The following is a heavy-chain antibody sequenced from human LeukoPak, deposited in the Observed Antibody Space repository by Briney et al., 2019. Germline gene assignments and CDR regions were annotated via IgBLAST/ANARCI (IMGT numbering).Heavy chain of an antibody. V-gene: IGHV4-34*01. J-gene: IGHJ5*02. CDR3: ARGDFGYYDFWSGYNWFDP. CDR2: INHSGST. CDR1: GGSFSGYY. Sequence: MASETLSLTCAVYGGSFSGYYWSWIRQPPGKGLEWIGEINHSGSTNYNPSLKSRVTISVDTSKNQFSLKLSSVTAADTAVYYCARGDFGYYDFWSGYNWFDPWGQGTLVTVSS. D-gene: IGHD3-3*01.